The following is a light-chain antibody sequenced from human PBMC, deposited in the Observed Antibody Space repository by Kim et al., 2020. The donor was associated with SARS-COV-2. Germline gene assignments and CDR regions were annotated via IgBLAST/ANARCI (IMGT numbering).Light chain of an antibody. CDR3: YSSTDNQGGL. Sequence: VTPRLTARITGSGDTLTRKYARWFHQKPGRPPVLVIYKDTERASGIPERFSGSTSGTTVTLTISGGQVEDEADYYCYSSTDNQGGLFGGGTQLTVL. V-gene: IGLV3-27*01. CDR2: KDT. J-gene: IGLJ2*01. CDR1: TLTRKY.